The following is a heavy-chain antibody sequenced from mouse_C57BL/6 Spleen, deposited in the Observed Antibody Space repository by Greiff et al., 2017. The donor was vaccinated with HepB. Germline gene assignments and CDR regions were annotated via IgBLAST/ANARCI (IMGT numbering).Heavy chain of an antibody. CDR3: ARRGYSKAWFAY. J-gene: IGHJ3*01. Sequence: VQLQQPGAELVKPGASVKLSCKASGYTFTSYWMQWVKLRPGQGLEWIGEIDHSDSYTNYNPKFKGKATLTVDTSSSTAYMQLSSLTSEDSAVYYCARRGYSKAWFAYWGQGTLVTVSA. V-gene: IGHV1-50*01. CDR1: GYTFTSYW. D-gene: IGHD2-5*01. CDR2: IDHSDSYT.